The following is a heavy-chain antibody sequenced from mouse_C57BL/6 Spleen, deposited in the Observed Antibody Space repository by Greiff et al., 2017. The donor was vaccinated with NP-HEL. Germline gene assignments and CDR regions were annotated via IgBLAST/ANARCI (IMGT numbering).Heavy chain of an antibody. J-gene: IGHJ3*01. CDR3: TEGGDDYDGAWFAY. D-gene: IGHD2-4*01. V-gene: IGHV1-15*01. Sequence: VQLQQSGAELVRPGASVTLSCKASGYTFTDYEMHWVKQTPVHGLEWIGAIDPETGGTAYNQKFKGKAILTADKSSSTAYMELRSLTSEDSAVYYCTEGGDDYDGAWFAYWGQGTLVTVSA. CDR2: IDPETGGT. CDR1: GYTFTDYE.